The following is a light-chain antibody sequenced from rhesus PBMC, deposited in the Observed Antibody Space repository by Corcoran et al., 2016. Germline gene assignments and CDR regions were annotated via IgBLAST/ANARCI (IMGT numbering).Light chain of an antibody. CDR2: KAS. Sequence: DIQMTQSPSSLSASVGDTVTITCRASQSISSWLAWYQQKPGKALKLLIYKASSLESGVPSRFRGSGAGTDFTLNISSLQSEDFATYYCQQYSSSPLTFGGGTKVELK. J-gene: IGKJ4*01. CDR3: QQYSSSPLT. V-gene: IGKV1-22*01. CDR1: QSISSW.